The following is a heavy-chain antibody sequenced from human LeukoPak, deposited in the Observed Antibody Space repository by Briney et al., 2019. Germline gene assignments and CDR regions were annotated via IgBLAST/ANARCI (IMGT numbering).Heavy chain of an antibody. D-gene: IGHD4-17*01. CDR2: IYYSGST. CDR1: GGSISSYY. V-gene: IGHV4-59*12. J-gene: IGHJ4*02. CDR3: ARGRNYGDYVQ. Sequence: SETLSLTCTVSGGSISSYYWSWIRQPPGKGLEWIGYIYYSGSTNYNPSLKSRVTISVDTSKNQFSLKLSSVTAADTAVYYCARGRNYGDYVQWGQGTLVTVSS.